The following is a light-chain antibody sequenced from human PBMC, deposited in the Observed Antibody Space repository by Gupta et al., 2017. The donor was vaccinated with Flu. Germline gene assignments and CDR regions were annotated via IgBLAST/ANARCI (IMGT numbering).Light chain of an antibody. V-gene: IGKV1-5*03. J-gene: IGKJ1*01. Sequence: DIQMTQSPSNLAASVGDRVSITCRASQSIDNRLAWYQQKPGKAPQVLIYEASNSQTGVPRRFSGSGSGTEFTLTISSLHPDDVATYYCQQYSSFWTFGQGTKVEI. CDR1: QSIDNR. CDR2: EAS. CDR3: QQYSSFWT.